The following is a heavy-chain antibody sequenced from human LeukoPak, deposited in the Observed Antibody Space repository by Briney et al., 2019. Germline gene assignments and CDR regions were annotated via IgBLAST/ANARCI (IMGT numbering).Heavy chain of an antibody. J-gene: IGHJ4*02. CDR2: MNPNSGNT. CDR3: ARGRGGSSSWYYFDY. V-gene: IGHV1-8*03. Sequence: ASVKVPCKASGYTFTSYDINWVRQATGQGLEWMGWMNPNSGNTGYAQKFQGRVTITRNTSISTAYMELSSLRSEDTAVYYCARGRGGSSSWYYFDYWGQGTLVTVSS. D-gene: IGHD6-13*01. CDR1: GYTFTSYD.